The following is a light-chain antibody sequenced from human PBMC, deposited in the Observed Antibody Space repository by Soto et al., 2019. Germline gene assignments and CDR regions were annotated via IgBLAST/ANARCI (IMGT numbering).Light chain of an antibody. CDR1: NRDVGSFRY. CDR3: SSITSTNTQV. CDR2: EVS. Sequence: QSGLTQPASVSGSPGQSVTITCTGTNRDVGSFRYVSWYQQHPGKAPKLLIFEVSYRPSGVSTRFSGSKSGNTASLTISGLRTEDEADYHCSSITSTNTQVFGTGTKVTVL. J-gene: IGLJ1*01. V-gene: IGLV2-14*01.